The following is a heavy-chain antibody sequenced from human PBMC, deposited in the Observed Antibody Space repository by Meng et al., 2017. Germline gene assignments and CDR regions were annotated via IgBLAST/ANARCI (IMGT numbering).Heavy chain of an antibody. V-gene: IGHV3-11*01. CDR1: GSTCNDYS. CDR3: ARDIGREGYNNKWFDP. D-gene: IGHD5-24*01. CDR2: ICSSSSHI. J-gene: IGHJ5*02. Sequence: LVYSREALIKPGVSRRRASAASGSTCNDYSMSWICKDPGQGLEWVSYICSSSSHICYEYSVKGRFIISRDNAKNSLYLQMNSLRAEDTAVSYGARDIGREGYNNKWFDPWGQGTLVTVSS.